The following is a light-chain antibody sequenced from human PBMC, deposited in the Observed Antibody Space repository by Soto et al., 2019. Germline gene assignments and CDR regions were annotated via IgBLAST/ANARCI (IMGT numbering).Light chain of an antibody. CDR1: QSVSSN. CDR3: QQYDNWPIT. V-gene: IGKV3-15*01. J-gene: IGKJ5*01. CDR2: GAS. Sequence: EIVMTQSPATLSVSPGERATLSCRASQSVSSNLAGYQQKPGQAPRLLIYGASTRATGIPARFSGSGSGTEFTLTISSLQSEDFAVFYCQQYDNWPITFGQGTRLQMK.